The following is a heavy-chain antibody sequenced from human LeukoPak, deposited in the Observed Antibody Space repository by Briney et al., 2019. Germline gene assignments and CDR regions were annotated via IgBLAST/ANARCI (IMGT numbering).Heavy chain of an antibody. CDR1: GASLSSYY. J-gene: IGHJ4*02. Sequence: KPSETLSLTCTVSGASLSSYYWSWIRQPPGKGLEWIGFIYTSGNTNYNPSLKSRLTISVDTSKSQFSLKLRSVAAADTAVYYCAGHYYGSGSPTHLDSWGQGALVTVSS. CDR2: IYTSGNT. D-gene: IGHD3-10*01. V-gene: IGHV4-4*09. CDR3: AGHYYGSGSPTHLDS.